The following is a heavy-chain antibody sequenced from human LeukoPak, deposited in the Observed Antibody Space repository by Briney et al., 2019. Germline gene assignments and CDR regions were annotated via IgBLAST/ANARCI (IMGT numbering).Heavy chain of an antibody. CDR2: IYTSGST. Sequence: SETLSLTCTVSGGSISSYYWSWIRQPAGKGLEWIGRIYTSGSTNYNPSLKSRVTISVDTSKNQFSLKLSSVTAADTAVYYCARGHILTGSLKAWGQGTLVTVSS. D-gene: IGHD3-9*01. J-gene: IGHJ5*02. V-gene: IGHV4-4*07. CDR3: ARGHILTGSLKA. CDR1: GGSISSYY.